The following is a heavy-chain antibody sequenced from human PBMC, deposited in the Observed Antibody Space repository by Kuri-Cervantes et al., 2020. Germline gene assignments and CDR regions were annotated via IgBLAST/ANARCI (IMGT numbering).Heavy chain of an antibody. J-gene: IGHJ2*01. CDR3: ARRYYYDSSGYYWYFDL. Sequence: SCTVSGGSISSGEYYWSWIRQPPGKGLEWIGYIYYSGSTYYNPSLKSRVTISVDTSKNQFSLKLSSVTAADTAVYYCARRYYYDSSGYYWYFDLWGRGTLVTVSS. CDR1: GGSISSGEYY. V-gene: IGHV4-30-4*01. CDR2: IYYSGST. D-gene: IGHD3-22*01.